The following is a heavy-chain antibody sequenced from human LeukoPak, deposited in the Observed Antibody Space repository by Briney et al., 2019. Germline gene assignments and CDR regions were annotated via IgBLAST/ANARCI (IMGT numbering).Heavy chain of an antibody. CDR3: ARVIGSIDY. V-gene: IGHV1-8*01. D-gene: IGHD1-26*01. J-gene: IGHJ4*02. Sequence: GASVKVSCKASGYTFTSYDINWVRQATGQGLEWMGWMNPQSGYTGYAQKFQGRVTMTRDTSISTAYMELGSLRSEDTAMYCCARVIGSIDYWGQGTLVTVSS. CDR1: GYTFTSYD. CDR2: MNPQSGYT.